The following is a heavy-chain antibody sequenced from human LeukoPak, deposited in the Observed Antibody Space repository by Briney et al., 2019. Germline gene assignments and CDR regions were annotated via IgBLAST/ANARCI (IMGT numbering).Heavy chain of an antibody. CDR2: IFTAGST. CDR3: ARETVGAADFDY. V-gene: IGHV3-66*01. CDR1: GFTVSSNY. Sequence: GGSLRLSCAASGFTVSSNYMSWVRQAPGKGLEWVSVIFTAGSTFYADSVKGRFTISRDNAKNSLYLQMNSLRAEDTAVYYCARETVGAADFDYWGQGTLVTVSS. J-gene: IGHJ4*02. D-gene: IGHD1-26*01.